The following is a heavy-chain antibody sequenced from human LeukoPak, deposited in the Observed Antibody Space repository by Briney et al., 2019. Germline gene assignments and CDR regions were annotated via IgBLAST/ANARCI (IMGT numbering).Heavy chain of an antibody. Sequence: SETLSLTCTVSGGSISSGSYYWSWIRQPAGKGLEWIGRIYTSGSTNYNPSLKSRVTISVDTSKNQFSLKLSSVTAADTAVYSCARAGTLSYYGSGNDAFDIWGQGTMVTVSS. V-gene: IGHV4-61*02. D-gene: IGHD3-10*01. CDR1: GGSISSGSYY. CDR2: IYTSGST. J-gene: IGHJ3*02. CDR3: ARAGTLSYYGSGNDAFDI.